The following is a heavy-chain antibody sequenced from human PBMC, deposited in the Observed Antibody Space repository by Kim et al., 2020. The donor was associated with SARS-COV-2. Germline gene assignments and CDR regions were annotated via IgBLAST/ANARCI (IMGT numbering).Heavy chain of an antibody. J-gene: IGHJ4*02. Sequence: ASVKVSCKAFGFTLTDYYMHWVRQAPGQGLEWIGWINPDSGGTNYAPKFQGRVTVTRDTSINTAYMELTRLTSDDTAVYYCAREVQHSNSFDYWGQGTLVTVS. V-gene: IGHV1-2*02. D-gene: IGHD2-21*01. CDR2: INPDSGGT. CDR1: GFTLTDYY. CDR3: AREVQHSNSFDY.